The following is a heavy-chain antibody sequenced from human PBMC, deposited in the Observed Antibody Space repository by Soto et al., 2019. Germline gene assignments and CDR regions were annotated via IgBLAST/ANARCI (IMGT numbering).Heavy chain of an antibody. J-gene: IGHJ4*02. V-gene: IGHV1-18*04. CDR3: ARDPGTYSGSYRY. Sequence: QVQLVQSGAEVKKPGASVKVSCEASGYSFRTYGISWVRQAPGQGLEWMGWISAYNGNTKYTQKFQGRVTMTTDTSTSTAYMDLRSLRSDDTAVYYCARDPGTYSGSYRYWGQGTLVTVSS. CDR2: ISAYNGNT. D-gene: IGHD1-26*01. CDR1: GYSFRTYG.